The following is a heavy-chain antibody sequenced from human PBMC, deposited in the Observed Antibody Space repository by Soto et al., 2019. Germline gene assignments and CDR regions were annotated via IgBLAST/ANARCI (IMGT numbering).Heavy chain of an antibody. CDR1: GGSFSGYY. J-gene: IGHJ4*02. Sequence: QVQLQQWGAGLLKPSETLSLTCAVYGGSFSGYYWSWIRQPPGKGLEWIGEINHSGSTNYNPSLKSRVTILVDPSKDQFSLKLSSVAAADPAVYYCARGGGVDYWGQGTLVTVSS. D-gene: IGHD3-16*01. CDR2: INHSGST. V-gene: IGHV4-34*01. CDR3: ARGGGVDY.